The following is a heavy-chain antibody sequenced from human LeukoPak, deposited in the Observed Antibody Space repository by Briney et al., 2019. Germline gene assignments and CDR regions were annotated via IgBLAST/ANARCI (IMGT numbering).Heavy chain of an antibody. CDR3: AKDSQGYCSSTSCYMGEYDY. CDR2: IKQDGSEK. V-gene: IGHV3-7*01. J-gene: IGHJ4*02. D-gene: IGHD2-2*02. Sequence: QTGGSLRLSCAASGFTFSSYWMSWVRQAPGKGLEWVANIKQDGSEKYYEDSVKGRFTISRDNSKNTLYLQMNSLRAEDTAVYYCAKDSQGYCSSTSCYMGEYDYWGQGTLVTVSS. CDR1: GFTFSSYW.